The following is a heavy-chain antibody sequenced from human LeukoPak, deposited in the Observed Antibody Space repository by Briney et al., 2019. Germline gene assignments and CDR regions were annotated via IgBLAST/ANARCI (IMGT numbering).Heavy chain of an antibody. CDR1: GGSISSGDYY. CDR3: ASDLPSGSYYATEHDAFDI. D-gene: IGHD1-26*01. J-gene: IGHJ3*02. Sequence: PSQTLSLTCTVSGGSISSGDYYWCWIRQPPGKGPEWIGYIYYSGSTYYNPSLKSRVTISVDTSKNQFSLKLSSVTAADTALYYCASDLPSGSYYATEHDAFDIWGQGTMVTVSS. CDR2: IYYSGST. V-gene: IGHV4-30-4*08.